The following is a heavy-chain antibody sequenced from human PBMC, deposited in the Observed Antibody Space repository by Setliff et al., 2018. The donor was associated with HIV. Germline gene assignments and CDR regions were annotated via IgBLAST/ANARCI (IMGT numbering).Heavy chain of an antibody. V-gene: IGHV3-21*04. CDR3: AKRISGWYYSDY. Sequence: GGSLRLSCAASGFTFSSYSMNWVRQAPGKGLEWVSSISSSSSYIYYADSVKGRFTISRDNSKNTLYLQMNGLTAEDMAVYYCAKRISGWYYSDYWGQGTLVTVSS. J-gene: IGHJ4*02. D-gene: IGHD6-19*01. CDR2: ISSSSSYI. CDR1: GFTFSSYS.